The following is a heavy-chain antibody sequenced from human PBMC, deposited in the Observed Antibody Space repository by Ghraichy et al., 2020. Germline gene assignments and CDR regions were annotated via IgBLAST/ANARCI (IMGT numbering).Heavy chain of an antibody. CDR1: GDSIKNYD. Sequence: SETLSLTCTVSGDSIKNYDWNWIRQSPGKGLEWIANIYDSGITNYKTNYNPSLKSRVIISLDTSRNQISLRLTSLTAADTSIYYCARELRRAEFDNWGQGTLVTVSS. CDR3: ARELRRAEFDN. J-gene: IGHJ4*02. V-gene: IGHV4-59*01. CDR2: IYDSGITNYKT.